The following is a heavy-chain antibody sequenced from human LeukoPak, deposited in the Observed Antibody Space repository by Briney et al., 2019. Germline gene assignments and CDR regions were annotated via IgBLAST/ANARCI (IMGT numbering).Heavy chain of an antibody. CDR1: GFTFSSYG. V-gene: IGHV3-30*18. Sequence: GSLRLSCAASGFTFSSYGMHWVRQAPGKGLEWVAVISYDGSNKYYADSVKGRFTISRDSSKNTLYLQMNSLRAEDTAVYYCAKPMIVVVITSPFDYWGQGTLVTVSS. D-gene: IGHD3-22*01. J-gene: IGHJ4*02. CDR3: AKPMIVVVITSPFDY. CDR2: ISYDGSNK.